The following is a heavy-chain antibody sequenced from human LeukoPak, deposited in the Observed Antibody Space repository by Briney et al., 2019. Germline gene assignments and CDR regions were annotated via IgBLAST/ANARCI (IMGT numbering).Heavy chain of an antibody. Sequence: SETLSLTSTLPGGSISSSSYYWGWIRQPPGEGLEWIGSIYYSGSTYYNPSLKSRVTISVDTSKNQFSLKLSSVTAADTAVYYCARDGPRYCSSTSCYYFDYWGQGTLVTVSS. J-gene: IGHJ4*02. V-gene: IGHV4-39*07. CDR1: GGSISSSSYY. D-gene: IGHD2-2*01. CDR2: IYYSGST. CDR3: ARDGPRYCSSTSCYYFDY.